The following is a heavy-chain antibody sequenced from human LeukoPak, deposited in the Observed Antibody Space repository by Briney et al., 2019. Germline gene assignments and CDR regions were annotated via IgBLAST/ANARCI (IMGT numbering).Heavy chain of an antibody. D-gene: IGHD5-12*01. J-gene: IGHJ5*02. CDR3: ARGGSGYALNWFDP. CDR2: IYYSGST. Sequence: SETLSLTCTVSGGSISSYYWSWIRQPPRKGLEWIGYIYYSGSTNYNPSLKSRVTISVDTSKNQFSLKLSSVTAADTAVYYCARGGSGYALNWFDPWGQGTLVTVSS. CDR1: GGSISSYY. V-gene: IGHV4-59*01.